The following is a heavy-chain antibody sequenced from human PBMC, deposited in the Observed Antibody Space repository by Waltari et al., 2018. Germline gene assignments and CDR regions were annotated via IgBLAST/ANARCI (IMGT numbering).Heavy chain of an antibody. J-gene: IGHJ3*02. CDR3: ARDFLRDAFDI. CDR2: IYYSGST. D-gene: IGHD4-17*01. Sequence: QVQLQESGPGLVKPSQTLSLTCTVSGGPISSGGYSWRWIRQHPGKGLEWIGYIYYSGSTYYNPSLKSRVTISVDTSKNQFSLKLSSVTAADTAVYYCARDFLRDAFDIWGQGTMVTVSS. V-gene: IGHV4-31*03. CDR1: GGPISSGGYS.